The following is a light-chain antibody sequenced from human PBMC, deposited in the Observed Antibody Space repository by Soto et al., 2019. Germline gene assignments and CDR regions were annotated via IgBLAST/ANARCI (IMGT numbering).Light chain of an antibody. J-gene: IGLJ2*01. CDR2: EVS. Sequence: QSALTQPASVSGSPGQSITISCTGTSRYVGGYNYVSWYQQHPGKAPKLMIYEVSNRPSGVSDRFSASKSGNTASLTISGLQAEEEAHYYCSSYSSSDTVVFGGGTQLTVL. V-gene: IGLV2-14*01. CDR3: SSYSSSDTVV. CDR1: SRYVGGYNY.